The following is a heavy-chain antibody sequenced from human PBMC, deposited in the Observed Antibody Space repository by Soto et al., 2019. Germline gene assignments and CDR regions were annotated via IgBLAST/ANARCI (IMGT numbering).Heavy chain of an antibody. CDR3: AKDQGIAASHGID. J-gene: IGHJ3*01. Sequence: QVQLVESGGGVVQPGTSLRLSCAASGFTFYNYGMHWVRQAPGTGLEWVATISSDGRDKYYADSVRGRLTISRDNSQNTVYLQMYSLRVDDTAVYYCAKDQGIAASHGIDWGQGTMVTVSS. D-gene: IGHD6-13*01. CDR2: ISSDGRDK. CDR1: GFTFYNYG. V-gene: IGHV3-30*18.